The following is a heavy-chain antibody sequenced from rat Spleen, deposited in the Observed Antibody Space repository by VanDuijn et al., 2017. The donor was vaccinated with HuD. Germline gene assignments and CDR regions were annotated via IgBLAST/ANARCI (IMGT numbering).Heavy chain of an antibody. D-gene: IGHD1-2*01. V-gene: IGHV5-31*01. J-gene: IGHJ3*01. CDR2: ISYDGSST. Sequence: EVQLVESGGGLVQPGGSLKLSCVASGFTFNNYWMTWIRQAPGKGLEWVASISYDGSSTYYRDSVKGRFTISRDNAKSTLYLQMDSLRSEDTATYYCARQLGPFAYWGQGTLVTVSS. CDR1: GFTFNNYW. CDR3: ARQLGPFAY.